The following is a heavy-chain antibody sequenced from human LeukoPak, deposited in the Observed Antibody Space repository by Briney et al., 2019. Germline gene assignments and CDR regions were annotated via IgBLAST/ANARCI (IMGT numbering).Heavy chain of an antibody. V-gene: IGHV3-49*04. CDR2: IRTKPYGGTA. J-gene: IGHJ4*02. D-gene: IGHD2-8*02. CDR3: SRGWFSRYCTGGSCHLDS. Sequence: PGRSLRLSCTASGFTFVDYTLTWVRQAPGKGLEWVGFIRTKPYGGTADYAASVKGRFTISRDDSKSIAYLQLNSLKTEDTALYFCSRGWFSRYCTGGSCHLDSWGQGALVTVSS. CDR1: GFTFVDYT.